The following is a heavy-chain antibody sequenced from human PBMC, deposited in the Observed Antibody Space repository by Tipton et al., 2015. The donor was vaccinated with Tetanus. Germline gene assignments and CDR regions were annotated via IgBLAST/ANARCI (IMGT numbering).Heavy chain of an antibody. D-gene: IGHD3-16*02. CDR3: VGRKGFYQPFDY. CDR1: GASISSGGYF. CDR2: IYHTGGS. Sequence: TLSLTCSVSGASISSGGYFWNWIRHRPGKGLEWIGGIYHTGGSYFLPSFKSRVTLSVDTSKDQFSLRLSSVTAADTAVYYCVGRKGFYQPFDYWGPGILVTVSS. J-gene: IGHJ4*02. V-gene: IGHV4-30-2*03.